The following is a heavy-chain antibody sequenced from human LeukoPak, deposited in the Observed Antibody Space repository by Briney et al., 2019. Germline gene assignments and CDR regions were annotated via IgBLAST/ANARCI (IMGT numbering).Heavy chain of an antibody. J-gene: IGHJ4*02. Sequence: SETLSLTCTVSGGSISGYYWSCIRQSPGKGLEWIGYIYYSGSTNYNPSLKSRVTISIDTSKNQFSLKLSSVTAADTAVYYCARHNYYDSSGYYPLGYWGQGTLVTVSS. CDR2: IYYSGST. V-gene: IGHV4-59*08. D-gene: IGHD3-22*01. CDR1: GGSISGYY. CDR3: ARHNYYDSSGYYPLGY.